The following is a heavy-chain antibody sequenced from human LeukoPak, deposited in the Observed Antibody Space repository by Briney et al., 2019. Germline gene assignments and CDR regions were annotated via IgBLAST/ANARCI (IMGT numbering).Heavy chain of an antibody. D-gene: IGHD6-13*01. CDR2: IRSKANSYTT. CDR3: TRLWGGNSWYDALDI. V-gene: IGHV3-73*01. J-gene: IGHJ3*02. CDR1: GFTFSGSA. Sequence: PGGSLRLSCAASGFTFSGSAMHWVRQASGKGLEWVGRIRSKANSYTTTYAASVKGRFTISRDDSENTAYLQMNSLKTEDTAVYYCTRLWGGNSWYDALDIWGQGTVVTVSS.